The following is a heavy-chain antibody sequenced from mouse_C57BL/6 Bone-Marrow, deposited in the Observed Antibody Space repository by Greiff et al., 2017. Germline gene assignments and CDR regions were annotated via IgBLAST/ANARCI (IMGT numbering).Heavy chain of an antibody. V-gene: IGHV7-3*01. CDR1: GFTFTDYY. CDR3: ARYRGWLLPFDY. Sequence: EVKVEESGGGLVQPGGSLSLSCAASGFTFTDYYMSWVRQPPGKALEWLGFIRNKANGYTTEYSASVKGRFTISRDNSQSILYLQMNALRAEDSATYYCARYRGWLLPFDYWGQGTTLTVSS. D-gene: IGHD2-3*01. J-gene: IGHJ2*01. CDR2: IRNKANGYTT.